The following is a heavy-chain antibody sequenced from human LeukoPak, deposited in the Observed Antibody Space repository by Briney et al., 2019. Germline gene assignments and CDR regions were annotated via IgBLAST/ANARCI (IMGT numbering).Heavy chain of an antibody. CDR1: GFTFSSYA. CDR3: AKVRWELLTGKWFDP. Sequence: GGSLRLSCAASGFTFSSYAMSWVRQAPATGLDSVSAISGSGGSTYYADSVKGRFTISRDNSKNTLYLQMNSLRAEDTAVYYCAKVRWELLTGKWFDPWGQGTLVTVSS. D-gene: IGHD1-26*01. J-gene: IGHJ5*02. CDR2: ISGSGGST. V-gene: IGHV3-23*01.